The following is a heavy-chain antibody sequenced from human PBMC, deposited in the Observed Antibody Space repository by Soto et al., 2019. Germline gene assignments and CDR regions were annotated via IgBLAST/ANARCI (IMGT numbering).Heavy chain of an antibody. J-gene: IGHJ4*02. V-gene: IGHV3-33*01. CDR3: ARDRGWSRSHYFDS. CDR1: GFTFSNHG. CDR2: ISYDGRNK. D-gene: IGHD2-15*01. Sequence: QVQSVESGGGVVQPGTSLRLSCAVSGFTFSNHGMHWVRQAPGKGLEWVAFISYDGRNKDYADSLKGRFTISRDNFKDTRFLQVNTLRADDTAVYYCARDRGWSRSHYFDSWGQGTRVTVSS.